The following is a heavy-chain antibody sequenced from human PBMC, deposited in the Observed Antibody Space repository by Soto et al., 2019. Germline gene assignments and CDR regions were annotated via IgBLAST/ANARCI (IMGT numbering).Heavy chain of an antibody. Sequence: VQLVESGGGVVQPGRSLRLSCVASGFLFDTYGMHWVRQTPGKGLEWVAIISYDGSHKEYADSVKGRFAISRDNSEXXLYLQMNNLGVEDTALYYCATSASSDHWGQGTQVTVSS. CDR1: GFLFDTYG. J-gene: IGHJ4*02. CDR2: ISYDGSHK. CDR3: ATSASSDH. V-gene: IGHV3-30*03. D-gene: IGHD1-26*01.